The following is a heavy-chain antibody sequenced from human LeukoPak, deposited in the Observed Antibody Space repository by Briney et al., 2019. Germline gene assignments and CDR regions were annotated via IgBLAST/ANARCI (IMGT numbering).Heavy chain of an antibody. CDR1: GGSISSYY. CDR2: VYYSGSS. V-gene: IGHV4-59*01. CDR3: ARFDDFGDRFDY. D-gene: IGHD4-17*01. J-gene: IGHJ4*02. Sequence: SETLSLTCTVSGGSISSYYWSWIRQPPGKGLEWIGYVYYSGSSTYNPSLKSRVTISLDTSKSQFSLKLNSLTAADTAVYYCARFDDFGDRFDYWGQGTLVTVSS.